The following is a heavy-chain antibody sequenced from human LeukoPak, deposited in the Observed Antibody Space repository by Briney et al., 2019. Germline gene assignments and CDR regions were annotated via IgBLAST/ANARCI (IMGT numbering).Heavy chain of an antibody. J-gene: IGHJ4*02. CDR3: AGVGCPLWFGGGYYFDY. V-gene: IGHV1-18*01. CDR1: GYTFTSYG. D-gene: IGHD3-10*01. CDR2: ISAYNGNT. Sequence: ASVKVSCKASGYTFTSYGISWVRQAPGQGLEWMGWISAYNGNTNYAQKLQGRVTMTTDTSTSTAYMELRSLRSDDTAVDYCAGVGCPLWFGGGYYFDYWGQGTLVTVSS.